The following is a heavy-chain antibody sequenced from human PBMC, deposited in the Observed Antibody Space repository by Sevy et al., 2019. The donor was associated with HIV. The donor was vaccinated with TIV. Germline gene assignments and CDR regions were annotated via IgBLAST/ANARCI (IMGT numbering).Heavy chain of an antibody. D-gene: IGHD2-21*02. CDR1: GYTFTSYG. Sequence: ASVKVSCKASGYTFTSYGISWVRQAPGQGLEWMGWISAYNGNTNYAQKLQGRVTMTTDTSTSTAYMELRSLRSDDTAVYYCATAPPCGRDCYYEYDAFDIWGQGTMVTVSS. J-gene: IGHJ3*02. V-gene: IGHV1-18*01. CDR2: ISAYNGNT. CDR3: ATAPPCGRDCYYEYDAFDI.